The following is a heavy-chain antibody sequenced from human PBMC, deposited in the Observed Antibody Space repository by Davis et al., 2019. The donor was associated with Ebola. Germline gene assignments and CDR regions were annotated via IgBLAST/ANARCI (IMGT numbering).Heavy chain of an antibody. CDR2: ISGTGGGT. V-gene: IGHV3-23*01. Sequence: GGSLRLSCAASGITFSSYAMSWVRQAPGKGLEWVSGISGTGGGTYYADSVKGRFTISRDNSKNTLFLQMNSLRVEDTAMYYCAKDTSNVWFDVWGQGTMVTVSS. CDR1: GITFSSYA. CDR3: AKDTSNVWFDV. J-gene: IGHJ3*01. D-gene: IGHD6-19*01.